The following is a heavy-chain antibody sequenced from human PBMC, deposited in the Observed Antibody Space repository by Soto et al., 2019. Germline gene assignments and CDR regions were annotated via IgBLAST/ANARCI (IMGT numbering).Heavy chain of an antibody. Sequence: SVKVSCKASGGTFNSYGISWVRQAPGQGLDWMGVIIPLYGTVNYAQKFQGRVWITADKSTSTAYMDLNSLSSDDTAVYYCARVSVIRGVSTSHFRXWGQGTQVTVSX. V-gene: IGHV1-69*06. CDR3: ARVSVIRGVSTSHFRX. CDR1: GGTFNSYG. J-gene: IGHJ5*02. CDR2: IIPLYGTV. D-gene: IGHD3-10*01.